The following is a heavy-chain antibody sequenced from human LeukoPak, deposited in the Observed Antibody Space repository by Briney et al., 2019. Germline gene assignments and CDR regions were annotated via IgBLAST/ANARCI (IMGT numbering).Heavy chain of an antibody. CDR2: IYPGDSNT. D-gene: IGHD6-13*01. J-gene: IGHJ4*02. CDR1: ESTFANSW. Sequence: GESLKISCKASESTFANSWIGGVRQLPGKGLEWMGLIYPGDSNTRFSPSFQGQVTLSADKSITTAYLQWSSLKASDTALYYCARLISTAGLSYFDLWGQGTLVTVSS. V-gene: IGHV5-51*01. CDR3: ARLISTAGLSYFDL.